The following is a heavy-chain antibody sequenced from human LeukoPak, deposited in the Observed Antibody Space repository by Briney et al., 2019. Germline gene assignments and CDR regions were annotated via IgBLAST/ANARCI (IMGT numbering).Heavy chain of an antibody. CDR1: GGSISSYY. V-gene: IGHV4-4*07. J-gene: IGHJ5*02. CDR2: IYTSGST. D-gene: IGHD3-10*01. Sequence: PSETLSLTCTVSGGSISSYYWSWIRQPAGKGLEWIGRIYTSGSTNYNPSLKSRVTMSVDTSKNQFSLKLSSVTAADTAVYYCARGGSNYYGSGSYRRNWFDPWGQGTLVTVSS. CDR3: ARGGSNYYGSGSYRRNWFDP.